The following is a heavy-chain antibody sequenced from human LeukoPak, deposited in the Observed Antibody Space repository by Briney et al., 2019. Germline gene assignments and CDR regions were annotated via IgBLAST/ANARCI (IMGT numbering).Heavy chain of an antibody. CDR2: IKRDGSEK. CDR3: ARGVSVSGMDV. V-gene: IGHV3-7*01. Sequence: GGSLRLSCAASGFTLTECWMSWVRQAPGKGREWVANIKRDGSEKYYVDSVKGRFTISRDNPKKSVYLQMNSLRAEDTAIYYCARGVSVSGMDVWGQGTTVTVSS. CDR1: GFTLTECW. D-gene: IGHD5/OR15-5a*01. J-gene: IGHJ6*02.